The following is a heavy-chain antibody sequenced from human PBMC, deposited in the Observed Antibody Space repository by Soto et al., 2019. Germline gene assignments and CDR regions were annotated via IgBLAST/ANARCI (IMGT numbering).Heavy chain of an antibody. J-gene: IGHJ6*02. Sequence: GGSLRLSCAASGFTFDDYTMHWVRQAPGKGLEWVSLISWDGGSTYYADSVKGRFTISRDNSKNSLYLQMNSLRTEDTALYYCAKDKRYQYSSSYYYYYGMDVWGQGTTVTVSS. CDR2: ISWDGGST. CDR1: GFTFDDYT. D-gene: IGHD6-6*01. V-gene: IGHV3-43*01. CDR3: AKDKRYQYSSSYYYYYGMDV.